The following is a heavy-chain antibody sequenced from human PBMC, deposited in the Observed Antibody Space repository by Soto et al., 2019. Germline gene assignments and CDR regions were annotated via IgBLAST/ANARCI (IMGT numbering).Heavy chain of an antibody. D-gene: IGHD6-19*01. CDR2: IYYSGST. J-gene: IGHJ6*02. V-gene: IGHV4-39*07. CDR3: AHQKSTGWYDV. CDR1: GGSISSSSYY. Sequence: LSLTCSVSGGSISSSSYYWGWIRQPPGKGLEWIGSIYYSGSTYYDPSLKGRVTISVHRSKKQLSLNLSSVTAADTAVYYCAHQKSTGWYDVWGQGTTVTVSS.